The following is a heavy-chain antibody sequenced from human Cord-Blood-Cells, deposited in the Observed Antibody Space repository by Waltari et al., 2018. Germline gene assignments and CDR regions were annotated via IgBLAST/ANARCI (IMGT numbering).Heavy chain of an antibody. CDR2: INPSGGST. V-gene: IGHV1-46*01. CDR1: GYTFTSYY. J-gene: IGHJ6*02. CDR3: AREYSSSSGYYGMDV. Sequence: QVQLVQSGAEVKKPGASVKVSCKASGYTFTSYYMHWVRQAPGQGLEWMGIINPSGGSTSYAQKCQGRVTMTRDTSTSTVYMELSSLRSEDTAVYYCAREYSSSSGYYGMDVWGQGTTVTVSS. D-gene: IGHD6-6*01.